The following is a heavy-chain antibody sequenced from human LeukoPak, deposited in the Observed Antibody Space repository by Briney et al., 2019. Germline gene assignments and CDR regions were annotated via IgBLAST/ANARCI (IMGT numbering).Heavy chain of an antibody. Sequence: SGTLSLTCGVSGGSITNTNYWTWVRQPPGKGLEWIGEVNLQGSTNYNPSLMGRVAISVDTSENHISLQLTSVTDADTAVYYCAREGGPYRPLDYSGQGTLVTVSS. CDR1: GGSITNTNY. CDR2: VNLQGST. J-gene: IGHJ4*02. V-gene: IGHV4-4*02. CDR3: AREGGPYRPLDY.